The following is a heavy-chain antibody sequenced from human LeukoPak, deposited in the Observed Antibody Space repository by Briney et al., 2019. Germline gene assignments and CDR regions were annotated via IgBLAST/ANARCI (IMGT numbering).Heavy chain of an antibody. CDR2: ISGSGDST. D-gene: IGHD6-19*01. Sequence: PGGSLRLSCAASGFTFSNYAMSWVRQAPGKGLEWVSTISGSGDSTYYADSVKGRFTISRDNSKNTLYLQMNSLRAEDTAVYYCARVSQWLVPYWGQGTLVTVSS. J-gene: IGHJ4*02. CDR3: ARVSQWLVPY. CDR1: GFTFSNYA. V-gene: IGHV3-23*01.